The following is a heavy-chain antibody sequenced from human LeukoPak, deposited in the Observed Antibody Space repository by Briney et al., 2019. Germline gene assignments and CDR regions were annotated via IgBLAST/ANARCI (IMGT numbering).Heavy chain of an antibody. CDR3: ARDLRYYYDSSGYSPSGGFDL. CDR1: GGSFSGYY. J-gene: IGHJ2*01. CDR2: INHSGST. Sequence: PSETLSLTCAVYGGSFSGYYWSWIRQPPGKGLEWIGEINHSGSTNYNPSLKSRVTISVDTSKNQFSLKLSSVTAADTAVYYCARDLRYYYDSSGYSPSGGFDLWGRGTLVTVSS. V-gene: IGHV4-34*01. D-gene: IGHD3-22*01.